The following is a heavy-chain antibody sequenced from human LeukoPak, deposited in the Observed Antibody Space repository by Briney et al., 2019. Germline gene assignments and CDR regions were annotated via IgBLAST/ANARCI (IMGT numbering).Heavy chain of an antibody. D-gene: IGHD3-22*01. J-gene: IGHJ4*02. CDR1: GFTVSSNY. V-gene: IGHV3-66*01. Sequence: GGSLRLSCAASGFTVSSNYMSWVRQAPGKGLEWVSVIYSGGSTYYADSVKGRFTISRDNSKNTLYLQMNSLRAEDAAVYYCARDPYYDSSADYWGQGTLVTVSS. CDR3: ARDPYYDSSADY. CDR2: IYSGGST.